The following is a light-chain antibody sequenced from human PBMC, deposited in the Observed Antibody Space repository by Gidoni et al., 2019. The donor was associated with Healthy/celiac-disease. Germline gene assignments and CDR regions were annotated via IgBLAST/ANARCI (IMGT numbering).Light chain of an antibody. CDR2: AAS. CDR1: PSISSY. V-gene: IGKV1-39*01. Sequence: DIQMTQSPSSLSASVGDRVTITCRASPSISSYLNWYQQKPGKAPKLLIYAASSLQSGVPSRFSGSGSGTDFTLTISSLQPEDFATYDCQQSYSTPTWTFGPGTKVEIK. J-gene: IGKJ1*01. CDR3: QQSYSTPTWT.